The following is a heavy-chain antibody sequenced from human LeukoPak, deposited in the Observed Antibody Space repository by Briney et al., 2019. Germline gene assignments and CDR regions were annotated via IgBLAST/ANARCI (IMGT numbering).Heavy chain of an antibody. CDR2: TSNDGSNK. Sequence: PGGSLRLSCAASGFIFSSYAMHWVRQAPGKGLEWVAVTSNDGSNKYYADSVKGRFTISRDNSKNTLYLQMNSLRAEDTAVYYCAREMVVAATPDYFDYWGQGTLVTVSS. J-gene: IGHJ4*02. CDR1: GFIFSSYA. CDR3: AREMVVAATPDYFDY. V-gene: IGHV3-30*03. D-gene: IGHD2-15*01.